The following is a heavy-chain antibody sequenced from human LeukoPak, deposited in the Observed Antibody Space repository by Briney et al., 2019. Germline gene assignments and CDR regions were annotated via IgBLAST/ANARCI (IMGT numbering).Heavy chain of an antibody. Sequence: SVKVSCKASGGTFSSYAISWVRQAPGQGLEWMGGIIPIFGTANYAQKFQGRVTITTDESTSTAYMELSSLRSEDTAVYYCAITGTGSSSSDYWGQGTLVTVSS. CDR1: GGTFSSYA. CDR3: AITGTGSSSSDY. D-gene: IGHD6-6*01. V-gene: IGHV1-69*05. CDR2: IIPIFGTA. J-gene: IGHJ4*02.